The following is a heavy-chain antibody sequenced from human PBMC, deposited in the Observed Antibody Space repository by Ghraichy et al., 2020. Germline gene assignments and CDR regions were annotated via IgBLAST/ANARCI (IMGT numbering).Heavy chain of an antibody. D-gene: IGHD5-12*01. CDR2: IYYSGST. CDR1: GGSVSSGSYY. V-gene: IGHV4-61*01. J-gene: IGHJ4*02. Sequence: SETLSLTCTVSGGSVSSGSYYWSWIRQPPGKGLEWIGYIYYSGSTNYNPSLKSRVTISVDTSKNQFSLKLSSVTAADTAVYYCARDRSLRWLRSAAGFDYWGQGTLVTVSS. CDR3: ARDRSLRWLRSAAGFDY.